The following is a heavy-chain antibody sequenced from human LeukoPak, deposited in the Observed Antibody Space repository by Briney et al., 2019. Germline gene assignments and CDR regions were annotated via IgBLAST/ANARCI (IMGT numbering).Heavy chain of an antibody. V-gene: IGHV4-30-4*01. CDR2: IYYSGST. CDR1: GGSISSGDYY. D-gene: IGHD5-12*01. Sequence: SETLSLTCTVSGGSISSGDYYWSWIRQPPGKGLEWIGYIYYSGSTYYNPSLKSRVTISVDTSKNQFSLKLSAVTAADTAVYYSAREHRTRYSGYDARYYFDYWGQGTLVTVSS. CDR3: AREHRTRYSGYDARYYFDY. J-gene: IGHJ4*02.